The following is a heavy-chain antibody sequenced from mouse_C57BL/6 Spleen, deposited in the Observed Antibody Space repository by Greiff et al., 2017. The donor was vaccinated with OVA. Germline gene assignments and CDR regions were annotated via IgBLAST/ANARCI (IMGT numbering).Heavy chain of an antibody. CDR1: GYTFTGYW. Sequence: VKLMESGAELMKPGASVKLSCKATGYTFTGYWIEWVKQRPGHGLEWIGEILPGSGSTNYNEKFKGKATFTADTSSNTAYMQLSSLTTEDSAIYYCARRKARNYYGSSPYAMDYWGQGTSVTVSS. J-gene: IGHJ4*01. V-gene: IGHV1-9*01. D-gene: IGHD1-1*01. CDR2: ILPGSGST. CDR3: ARRKARNYYGSSPYAMDY.